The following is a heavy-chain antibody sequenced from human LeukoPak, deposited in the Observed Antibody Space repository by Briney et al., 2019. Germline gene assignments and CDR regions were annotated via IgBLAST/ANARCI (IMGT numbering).Heavy chain of an antibody. D-gene: IGHD5-24*01. V-gene: IGHV4-34*01. CDR1: GGSFSGYF. CDR3: ATLNGYNDWYFDL. CDR2: INRSGST. J-gene: IGHJ2*01. Sequence: SETLSLTCAIYGGSFSGYFWSWFRQPPGKGLEWIGEINRSGSTNYNSSLSLKSRVTISVDTSKNQFSLKLSSVTAADTAVYYCATLNGYNDWYFDLWGRGTLVTVSS.